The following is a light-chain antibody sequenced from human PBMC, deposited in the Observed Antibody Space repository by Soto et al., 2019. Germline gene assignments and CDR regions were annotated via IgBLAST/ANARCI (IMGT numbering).Light chain of an antibody. CDR2: DDN. CDR1: SSNIGGNS. V-gene: IGLV1-51*01. Sequence: QSVMTQPPSVSAAPGQKVTISCSGSSSNIGGNSVSWYQQLPGTAPKLLIYDDNKRPSGIPDRFFGSKSGTSATLGINEFQTGDEADYYCGSWDSSLSAYVFGTGTKLTVL. J-gene: IGLJ1*01. CDR3: GSWDSSLSAYV.